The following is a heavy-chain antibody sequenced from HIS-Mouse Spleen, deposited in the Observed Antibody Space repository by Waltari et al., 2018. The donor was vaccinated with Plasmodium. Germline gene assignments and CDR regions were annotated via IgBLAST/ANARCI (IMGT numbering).Heavy chain of an antibody. D-gene: IGHD6-13*01. CDR3: ARVLGYKAAAGTFVEYFQH. CDR1: GYTFTGYY. V-gene: IGHV1-2*02. J-gene: IGHJ1*01. Sequence: QVQLVQSGAEVKKPGASVKVSCKASGYTFTGYYMHWVRQAPGQGLEWMGWINPNRSGTNDAQKFQGRVTMTRDTSISTAYMELSRLRSDDTAVYYCARVLGYKAAAGTFVEYFQHWGQGTLVTVSS. CDR2: INPNRSGT.